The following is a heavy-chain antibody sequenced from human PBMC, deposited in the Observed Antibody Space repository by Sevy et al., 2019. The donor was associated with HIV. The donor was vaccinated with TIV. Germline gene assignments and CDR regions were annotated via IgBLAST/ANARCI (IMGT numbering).Heavy chain of an antibody. V-gene: IGHV3-30*18. J-gene: IGHJ6*02. CDR2: ISYDGSNK. CDR1: GFTFSSYG. Sequence: GGSLRLSCAASGFTFSSYGMHWVRQAPGKGLEWVAVISYDGSNKYYADSVKGRFTISRDNSKNTLYLQMNSLRAEDTAGYYCAKDGDSSGPLRIYYYYYGMDVWGQGTTVTVSS. CDR3: AKDGDSSGPLRIYYYYYGMDV. D-gene: IGHD3-22*01.